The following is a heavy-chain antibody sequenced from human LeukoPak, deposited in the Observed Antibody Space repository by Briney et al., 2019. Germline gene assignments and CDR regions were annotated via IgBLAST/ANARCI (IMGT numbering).Heavy chain of an antibody. Sequence: ASVKVSCKASGYTFTGCFIHYVRQAPGQGLEWMGWIDPNSDNIRYSETFKDRVTMTGDTSTNTAYMELSWLRSDDTAVYYCARSAYNYGYVYFDHWGQGTLVIVSS. V-gene: IGHV1-2*02. CDR2: IDPNSDNI. CDR1: GYTFTGCF. J-gene: IGHJ4*02. D-gene: IGHD5-18*01. CDR3: ARSAYNYGYVYFDH.